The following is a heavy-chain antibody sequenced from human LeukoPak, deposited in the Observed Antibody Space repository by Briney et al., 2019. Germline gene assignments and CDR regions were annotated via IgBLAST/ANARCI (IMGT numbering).Heavy chain of an antibody. CDR2: IYYSGTT. J-gene: IGHJ2*01. Sequence: SEPLSLTCSVSGGSMITYHWSWIRQSPGEGLEWVGHIYYSGTTNYNPSLESRVTISIDTSKNQFSLNLNSVTDADTAVYYCARLHLGYRPFWYFDLWGRGTLVTVSS. CDR3: ARLHLGYRPFWYFDL. CDR1: GGSMITYH. V-gene: IGHV4-59*08. D-gene: IGHD6-13*01.